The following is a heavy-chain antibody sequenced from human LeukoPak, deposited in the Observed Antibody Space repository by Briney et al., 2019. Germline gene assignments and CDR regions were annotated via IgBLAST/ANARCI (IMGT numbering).Heavy chain of an antibody. CDR1: GFTFSRYG. CDR2: ISYDGSNK. CDR3: ARGVVGSSGWSYYFDY. V-gene: IGHV3-30*03. D-gene: IGHD6-19*01. Sequence: GRSLRLSCAASGFTFSRYGMHWVRKAPGKGLEWVAVISYDGSNKYYADSVKGRFTISRDNSKNTLYLQMNSLRAEDTAVYYCARGVVGSSGWSYYFDYWGQGTLVTVSS. J-gene: IGHJ4*02.